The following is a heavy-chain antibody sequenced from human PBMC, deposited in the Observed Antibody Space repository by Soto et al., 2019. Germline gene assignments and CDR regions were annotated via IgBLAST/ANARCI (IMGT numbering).Heavy chain of an antibody. D-gene: IGHD3-3*01. Sequence: EVQLLESGGGLVQPGGSLRLSCAASGFTFSSYAMSWVRQAPGKGLEWVSAISGSGGSTYYADSVKGRFTISRDNSKNTLYLQMNSLRAEDTAVYYCAKDHDFWSGYWGRWFDPWGQGTLVTVSS. CDR2: ISGSGGST. V-gene: IGHV3-23*01. J-gene: IGHJ5*02. CDR1: GFTFSSYA. CDR3: AKDHDFWSGYWGRWFDP.